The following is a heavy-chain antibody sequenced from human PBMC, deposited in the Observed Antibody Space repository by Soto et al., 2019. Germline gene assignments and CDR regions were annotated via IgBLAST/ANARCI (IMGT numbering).Heavy chain of an antibody. V-gene: IGHV3-33*01. CDR2: IWYAGSNK. J-gene: IGHJ4*02. CDR1: GFTFSTYG. D-gene: IGHD4-17*01. Sequence: QVQLVESGGGVVQPGRSLRLSCAASGFTFSTYGIHWVRQAPGKGLEWVAVIWYAGSNKYYADSVKGRFTISRDNSKNTLYLQMNGLRAEDTAVYYCARGTVHFDYWGQGTLVTVSS. CDR3: ARGTVHFDY.